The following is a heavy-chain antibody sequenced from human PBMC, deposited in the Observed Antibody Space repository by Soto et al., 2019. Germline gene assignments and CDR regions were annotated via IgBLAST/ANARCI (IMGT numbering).Heavy chain of an antibody. CDR2: IYYRGSS. D-gene: IGHD3-16*01. Sequence: QVQLQESCPGLVKPSETLSLTCTVSGGSISSYYWSWIRQPPGKGLEWIGYIYYRGSSNNNPSLRSRVTKSVDTSKNQFSLKLSSVTAAGTAVYYFARRYGCAFDIWGQGTMVTVSS. V-gene: IGHV4-59*08. CDR3: ARRYGCAFDI. J-gene: IGHJ3*02. CDR1: GGSISSYY.